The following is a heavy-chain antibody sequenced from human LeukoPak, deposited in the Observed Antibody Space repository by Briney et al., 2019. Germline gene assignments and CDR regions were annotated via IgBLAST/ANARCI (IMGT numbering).Heavy chain of an antibody. Sequence: VSVSVSCKASGYTFTGYYIHWVRQAPGQGLEWMGWFNPNSGGSDYAQKFQGRVTMTGDTSTDASIGTVYMELSRLTSDDTAVYYCARVATFAGSSGSYFAFWGEGSLVTVSS. CDR1: GYTFTGYY. CDR2: FNPNSGGS. V-gene: IGHV1-2*02. D-gene: IGHD1-26*01. CDR3: ARVATFAGSSGSYFAF. J-gene: IGHJ4*02.